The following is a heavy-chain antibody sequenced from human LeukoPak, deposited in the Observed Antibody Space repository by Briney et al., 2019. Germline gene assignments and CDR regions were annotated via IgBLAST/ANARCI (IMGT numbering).Heavy chain of an antibody. V-gene: IGHV4-39*01. CDR1: GGSISSSSYY. CDR2: ICYSRST. D-gene: IGHD3-22*01. CDR3: ARGLSMIVVVVHDWYFDL. J-gene: IGHJ2*01. Sequence: SETLSLTCTVSGGSISSSSYYWGWIRQPPGKGLEWIGNICYSRSTHYSPSLKSRVTISVDTSKNQFSLKLSSVTAADTAVYYCARGLSMIVVVVHDWYFDLWGRGTLVTVSS.